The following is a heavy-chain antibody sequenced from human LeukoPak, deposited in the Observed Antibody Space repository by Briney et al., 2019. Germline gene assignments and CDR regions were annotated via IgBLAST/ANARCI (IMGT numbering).Heavy chain of an antibody. CDR2: ISAYNGNT. CDR1: GYTFTSYG. V-gene: IGHV1-18*01. J-gene: IGHJ5*02. CDR3: ARLRSFGELSSWFDP. Sequence: ASVKVSCKASGYTFTSYGISWVRQAPGQGLEWMGWISAYNGNTNYAQKLQGRVTMTTDTSTSTAYMELRSLRSDDTAVYYCARLRSFGELSSWFDPWGQGTLVTVSS. D-gene: IGHD3-10*01.